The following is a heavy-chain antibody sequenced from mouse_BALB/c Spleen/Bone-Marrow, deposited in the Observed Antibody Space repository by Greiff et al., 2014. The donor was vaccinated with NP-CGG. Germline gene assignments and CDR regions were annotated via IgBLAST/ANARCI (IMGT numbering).Heavy chain of an antibody. CDR2: IGSGSSTI. V-gene: IGHV5-17*02. CDR1: GFTFSSFG. CDR3: TRGGNWDDFDV. Sequence: EVMLVESGGGLVQPGGSRRLSCAASGFTFSSFGMHWVRQAPEKGLEWVAYIGSGSSTIFYVDTVKGRFTISRDNPKNTLFLQMTSLRSEDTAMYYCTRGGNWDDFDVWGAGTTVTVSS. D-gene: IGHD4-1*01. J-gene: IGHJ1*01.